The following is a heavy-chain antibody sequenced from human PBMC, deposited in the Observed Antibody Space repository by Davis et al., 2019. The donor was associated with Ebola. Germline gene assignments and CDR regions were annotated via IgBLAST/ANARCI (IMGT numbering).Heavy chain of an antibody. CDR2: INPHNGNT. D-gene: IGHD1-1*01. Sequence: AASVKVSCKVSGYTFTNYGITWVRQAPGQGLEWMGWINPHNGNTNYAQNVQGRVTMTTDTSTSTAYMEVGILRSDDTAVYYCARAQFPTTSDHWGQGTLVTVSS. CDR3: ARAQFPTTSDH. J-gene: IGHJ4*02. CDR1: GYTFTNYG. V-gene: IGHV1-18*04.